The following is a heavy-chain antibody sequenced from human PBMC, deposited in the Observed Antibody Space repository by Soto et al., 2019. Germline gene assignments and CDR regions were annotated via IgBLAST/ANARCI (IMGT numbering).Heavy chain of an antibody. V-gene: IGHV4-34*01. CDR1: GGSFSGYY. CDR3: ARLEAHDYGDYVDYYYYMDV. J-gene: IGHJ6*03. D-gene: IGHD4-17*01. CDR2: INHSGST. Sequence: QVQLQQWGAGLLKPSETLSLTCAVYGGSFSGYYWSWIRQPPGKGLEWIGEINHSGSTNYNPSLKSRVTISVDTSKNQFSLKLSSVTAADTAVYYCARLEAHDYGDYVDYYYYMDVWGKGTTVTVSS.